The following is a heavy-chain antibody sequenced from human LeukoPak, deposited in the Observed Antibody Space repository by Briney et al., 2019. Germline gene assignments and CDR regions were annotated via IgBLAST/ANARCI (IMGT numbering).Heavy chain of an antibody. Sequence: GGSLRLSCAASGFTFSSYEMNWVRQAPGKGLEWVSAISDTGNTYHADSVKGRFTISRDSSKNTLFLQMNRLRPEDTAVYYCAELGITMIGGVWGKGTTVTISS. CDR1: GFTFSSYE. D-gene: IGHD3-10*02. CDR3: AELGITMIGGV. CDR2: ISDTGNT. V-gene: IGHV3-23*01. J-gene: IGHJ6*04.